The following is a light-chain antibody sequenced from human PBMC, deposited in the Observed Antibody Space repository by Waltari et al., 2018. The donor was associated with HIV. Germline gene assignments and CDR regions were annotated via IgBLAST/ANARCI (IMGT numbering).Light chain of an antibody. CDR1: SSNIGNNY. CDR2: DDD. J-gene: IGLJ2*01. Sequence: SSNIGNNYVSWYQQLPGTAPKLFIYDDDLRHSGIPDRFSGSRSGTSATLGITGLQTGDEADYYCGTWDTTLSAVVFGGGTKLTVL. V-gene: IGLV1-51*01. CDR3: GTWDTTLSAVV.